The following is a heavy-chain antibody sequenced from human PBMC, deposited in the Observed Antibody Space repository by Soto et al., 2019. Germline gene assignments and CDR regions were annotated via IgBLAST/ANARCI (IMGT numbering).Heavy chain of an antibody. Sequence: ASVKVSCKASGYTFSTYYMHWVRQDPGQGLEWVGMINPSGDSPSYAQKFQGRVSMTRDTSTSTVYMELSSLRSEDTALYYCAAGHCSGGSCYIIGYWVQGTLVTVSS. J-gene: IGHJ4*02. CDR3: AAGHCSGGSCYIIGY. D-gene: IGHD2-15*01. CDR2: INPSGDSP. CDR1: GYTFSTYY. V-gene: IGHV1-46*03.